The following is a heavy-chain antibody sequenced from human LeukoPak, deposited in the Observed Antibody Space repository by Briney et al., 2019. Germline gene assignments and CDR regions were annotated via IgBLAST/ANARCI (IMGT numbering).Heavy chain of an antibody. V-gene: IGHV3-23*01. Sequence: PGGSLRLSCAASGFTFSSYAMSWVRQAPGKGLEWVSAISGSGSSTYYADSVKGRFTISRDNSKNTLYLQMNSLRAEDTAVYYCAKWSRSYGGGVCRYYFDYWGQGALVTVSS. CDR1: GFTFSSYA. CDR2: ISGSGSST. J-gene: IGHJ4*02. D-gene: IGHD2-21*02. CDR3: AKWSRSYGGGVCRYYFDY.